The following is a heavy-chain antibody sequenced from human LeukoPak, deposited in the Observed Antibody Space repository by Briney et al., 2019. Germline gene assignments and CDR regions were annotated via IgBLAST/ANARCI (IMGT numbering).Heavy chain of an antibody. CDR3: ARDSAGSGSYVGYFEY. Sequence: GGSVTLSCAVSGLTFSIYEMECVRQAPGEGREWVSYIIRPNITIYYSDCVKGRFTNSRGHAKNSIYLQINSVRSEDTSVYYCARDSAGSGSYVGYFEYWGQGTLVTVCS. J-gene: IGHJ4*02. CDR1: GLTFSIYE. D-gene: IGHD3-10*01. V-gene: IGHV3-48*03. CDR2: IIRPNITI.